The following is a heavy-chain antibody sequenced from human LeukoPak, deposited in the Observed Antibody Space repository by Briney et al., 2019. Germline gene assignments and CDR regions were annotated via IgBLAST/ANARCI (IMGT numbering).Heavy chain of an antibody. CDR2: ISGGST. V-gene: IGHV3-23*01. Sequence: GGSLRLSCAASVFTFSNCAMSWVRQAPGKGLEWVSSISGGSTYYADSVKGRFTISRDNSKNTLFLQMNSLRAEDTAVYYRAKGVSSLTFSFDYWGQGTLVTVSS. J-gene: IGHJ4*02. D-gene: IGHD6-13*01. CDR3: AKGVSSLTFSFDY. CDR1: VFTFSNCA.